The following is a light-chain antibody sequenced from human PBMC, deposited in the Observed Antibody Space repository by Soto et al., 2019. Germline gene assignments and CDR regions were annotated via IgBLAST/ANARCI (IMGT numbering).Light chain of an antibody. J-gene: IGLJ1*01. CDR3: SSYAGSNDPHV. CDR2: EVS. Sequence: QSVLTQPPSASGSPGQSVAISCTGTSSDVGGYDYVSWYQQHPGKVPKLIIFEVSKRPSGVPDRFSGSKSGNTASLTVSGLQAEDEADYYCSSYAGSNDPHVFGTGTKVTVL. V-gene: IGLV2-8*01. CDR1: SSDVGGYDY.